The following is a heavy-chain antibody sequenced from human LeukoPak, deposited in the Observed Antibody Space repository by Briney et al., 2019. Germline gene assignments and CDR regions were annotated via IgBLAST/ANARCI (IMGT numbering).Heavy chain of an antibody. CDR3: AKEPPYGGNSAQFGY. Sequence: PGGSLRLSCAASGFTFSSYDMHWVRQAAGKGLEWVSAIGTAGDTYYPGSVTGRFTISRENAKNSLYLQMNSLRAGDTAVYYCAKEPPYGGNSAQFGYWGQGTLVTVSS. CDR2: IGTAGDT. V-gene: IGHV3-13*01. CDR1: GFTFSSYD. J-gene: IGHJ4*02. D-gene: IGHD4-23*01.